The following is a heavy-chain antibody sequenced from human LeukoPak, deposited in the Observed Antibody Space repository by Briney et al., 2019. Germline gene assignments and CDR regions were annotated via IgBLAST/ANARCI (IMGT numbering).Heavy chain of an antibody. CDR2: IWYDGSNK. D-gene: IGHD6-13*01. Sequence: GGSLRLSCAASGFTFSSYGMHWVRQAPGKGLEWVAVIWYDGSNKYYADSVKGRFTISRDNYKNTLYLQMNSLRAEDTAVYYCAKWAAAGPFDYWGQGTLVTVSS. J-gene: IGHJ4*02. CDR1: GFTFSSYG. V-gene: IGHV3-33*06. CDR3: AKWAAAGPFDY.